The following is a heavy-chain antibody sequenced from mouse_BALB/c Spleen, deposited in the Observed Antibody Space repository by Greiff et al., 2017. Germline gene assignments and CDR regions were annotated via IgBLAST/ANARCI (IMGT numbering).Heavy chain of an antibody. V-gene: IGHV1S56*01. Sequence: QVQLQQSGPELVKPGASVKMSCKASGYTFTSYYIHWVKQRPGQGLEWIGWIYPGDGSTKYNEKFKGKTTLTADKSSSTAYMLLSSLTSEDSAIYDCANIYYDYPYAMGYWGQGTSVTVSS. J-gene: IGHJ4*01. D-gene: IGHD2-4*01. CDR3: ANIYYDYPYAMGY. CDR1: GYTFTSYY. CDR2: IYPGDGST.